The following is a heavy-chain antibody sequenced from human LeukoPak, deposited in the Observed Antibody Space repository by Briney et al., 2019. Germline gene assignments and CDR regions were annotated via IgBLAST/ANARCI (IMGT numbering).Heavy chain of an antibody. V-gene: IGHV3-30*03. Sequence: GGSLRLSCAASGFTFSSYGMHWVRQAPGKGLEWVAVISYDGSNKYYADSVKGRFTISRDNSKNTLYLQMNSLRAEDTAVYCCATQRGRWLFPYWGQGTLVTVSS. CDR3: ATQRGRWLFPY. CDR2: ISYDGSNK. D-gene: IGHD3-9*01. J-gene: IGHJ4*02. CDR1: GFTFSSYG.